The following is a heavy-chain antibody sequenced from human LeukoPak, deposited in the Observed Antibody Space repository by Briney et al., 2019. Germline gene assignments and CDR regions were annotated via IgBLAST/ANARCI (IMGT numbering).Heavy chain of an antibody. J-gene: IGHJ4*02. Sequence: SETLSLTCTVSGGPISSSSYYWGWIRQPPGKGLEWIGSIYYSGSTYYNPSLKSRVTISVDTSKNQFSLKLSSVTAADTAVYYCARSSDIAVAGTFSFWGQGTLVTVSS. CDR2: IYYSGST. CDR1: GGPISSSSYY. V-gene: IGHV4-39*01. CDR3: ARSSDIAVAGTFSF. D-gene: IGHD6-19*01.